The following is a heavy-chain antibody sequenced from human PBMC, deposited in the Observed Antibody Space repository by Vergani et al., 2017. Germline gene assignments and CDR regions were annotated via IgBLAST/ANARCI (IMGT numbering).Heavy chain of an antibody. V-gene: IGHV5-51*01. Sequence: EVQLVQSGAEVKKPGESLKISCQESGYSFSSYWIGWVRQMPGKGLEWMGIFNPGDSDTRYSPSFQGQVTISADKSISTAYLKWSSLKASDTAMYYCARSTYYYGSGSYYAFDIWGQGTMVTVSS. J-gene: IGHJ3*02. D-gene: IGHD3-10*01. CDR3: ARSTYYYGSGSYYAFDI. CDR1: GYSFSSYW. CDR2: FNPGDSDT.